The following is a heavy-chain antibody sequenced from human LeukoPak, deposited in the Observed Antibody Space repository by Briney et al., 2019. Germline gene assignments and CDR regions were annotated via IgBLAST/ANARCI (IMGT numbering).Heavy chain of an antibody. CDR3: TRGGGSYYPSDY. CDR2: ISSSSSTI. J-gene: IGHJ4*02. D-gene: IGHD1-26*01. CDR1: GFTFSSYS. Sequence: GGSLRLSCAASGFTFSSYSMNWVRQAPGKGLEWVSYISSSSSTIYYADSVKDRFTISRDNSKNTLYLQMNNLRAEDTAVYYCTRGGGSYYPSDYWGQGTLVTVFS. V-gene: IGHV3-48*01.